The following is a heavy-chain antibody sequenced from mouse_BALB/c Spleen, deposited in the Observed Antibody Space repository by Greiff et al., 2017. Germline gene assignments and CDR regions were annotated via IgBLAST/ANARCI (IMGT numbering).Heavy chain of an antibody. Sequence: QLQQSGAELVRSGASVKLSCTASGFNIKDYYMHWVKQRPEQGLEWIGWIDPENGDTEYAPKFQGKATMTADTSSNTAYLQLSSLTSEDTAVYYCNYYGSNAYWGQGTLVTVSA. V-gene: IGHV14-4*02. CDR1: GFNIKDYY. CDR3: NYYGSNAY. J-gene: IGHJ3*01. D-gene: IGHD1-1*01. CDR2: IDPENGDT.